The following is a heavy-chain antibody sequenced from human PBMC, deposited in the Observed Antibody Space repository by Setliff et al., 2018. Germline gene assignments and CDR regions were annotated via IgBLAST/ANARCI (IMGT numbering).Heavy chain of an antibody. CDR2: IKQDGSEK. V-gene: IGHV3-7*01. D-gene: IGHD3-16*01. CDR3: ARDGGEY. CDR1: GFTFSSYC. J-gene: IGHJ4*02. Sequence: RLSCAASGFTFSSYCMSWVRQAPGKGLEWVANIKQDGSEKYYVDSVKGRFAISRDNAKNSLYLQMNSLRAEDTAVYYCARDGGEYWGQGTLVTVSS.